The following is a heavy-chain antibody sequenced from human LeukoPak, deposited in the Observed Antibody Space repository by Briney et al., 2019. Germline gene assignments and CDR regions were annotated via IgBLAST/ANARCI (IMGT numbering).Heavy chain of an antibody. CDR2: MYYSGST. J-gene: IGHJ6*03. CDR1: GGSISSSRYY. CDR3: ARHAFYYYYYMDV. V-gene: IGHV4-39*07. D-gene: IGHD3-16*01. Sequence: SETLSLTCTVSGGSISSSRYYWGWIRQPPGRGLEWIGSMYYSGSTYYNPSLKSRVTISVDTSKNQFSLNLRSVTAADTAVYYCARHAFYYYYYMDVWGKGTTVTVSS.